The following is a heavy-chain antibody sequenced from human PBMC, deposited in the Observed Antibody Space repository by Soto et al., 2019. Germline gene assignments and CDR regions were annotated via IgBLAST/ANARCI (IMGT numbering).Heavy chain of an antibody. Sequence: QVQLVESGGGVVQPGRSLRLSCAASGFTFSSYGMHWVRQAPGKGLEWVAVIWYDGSNKYYADSVKGRFTISRDNSKNALYLQMNSLRAEDTAVYYCARDGDGSGSDYNVGVDYWGQGTLVTVSS. CDR2: IWYDGSNK. D-gene: IGHD3-10*01. V-gene: IGHV3-33*01. J-gene: IGHJ4*02. CDR1: GFTFSSYG. CDR3: ARDGDGSGSDYNVGVDY.